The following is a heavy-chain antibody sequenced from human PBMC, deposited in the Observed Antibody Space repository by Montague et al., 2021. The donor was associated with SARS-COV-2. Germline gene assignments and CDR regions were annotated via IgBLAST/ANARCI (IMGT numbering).Heavy chain of an antibody. Sequence: SRRLSCAASGFTFSNSAMNWVRQAPGKGLEWVSGSSGSDGGTHYADSVKGRFTISRDNSKNVLYLQMNSLRAEDTALYYCAKDSYYYGLGYGMDVWGQGTTVTVSS. J-gene: IGHJ6*02. V-gene: IGHV3-23*01. D-gene: IGHD3-10*01. CDR2: SSGSDGGT. CDR1: GFTFSNSA. CDR3: AKDSYYYGLGYGMDV.